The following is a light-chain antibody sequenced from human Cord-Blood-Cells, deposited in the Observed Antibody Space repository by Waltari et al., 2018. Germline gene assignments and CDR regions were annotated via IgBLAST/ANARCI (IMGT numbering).Light chain of an antibody. CDR1: PSVLYSTNNKKY. CDR3: QQYYSTPYS. V-gene: IGKV4-1*01. J-gene: IGKJ2*03. Sequence: DIVMTQSPASLAVSLGVRGTINCKSSPSVLYSTNNKKYLAWYQQKPGQPPKLLIYWATTRESGVPDRFSGSGSGTDFTLTISSLQAEDVAVYYCQQYYSTPYSFGQGTKLEIK. CDR2: WAT.